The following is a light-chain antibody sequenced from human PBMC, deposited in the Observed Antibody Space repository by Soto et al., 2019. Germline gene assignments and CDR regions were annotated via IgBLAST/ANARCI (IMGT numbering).Light chain of an antibody. CDR2: AAS. J-gene: IGKJ1*01. Sequence: DIQLTQSPSFLSASLGDRVTITCRASQGISNYLAWYQQKPGKAPKLLIYAASTLQSGVPSRFSGSGSGTEFTLTISSLQPDDFATYYCQHCNSYSEAFGQGTKVDIK. V-gene: IGKV1-9*01. CDR1: QGISNY. CDR3: QHCNSYSEA.